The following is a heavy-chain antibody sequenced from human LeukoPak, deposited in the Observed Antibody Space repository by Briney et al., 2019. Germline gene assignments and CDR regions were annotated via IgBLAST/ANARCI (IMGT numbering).Heavy chain of an antibody. D-gene: IGHD5-24*01. CDR3: ARDWGLQYYDY. Sequence: GGSLRLSCAASGFTFSSYSMNWVRQAPGKGLEWVSSISSSSSYIYYADSVKGRFTISRDNAKNSLYLRMNSLRAEDTAVYYCARDWGLQYYDYWGQGTLVTVSS. CDR2: ISSSSSYI. CDR1: GFTFSSYS. J-gene: IGHJ4*02. V-gene: IGHV3-21*01.